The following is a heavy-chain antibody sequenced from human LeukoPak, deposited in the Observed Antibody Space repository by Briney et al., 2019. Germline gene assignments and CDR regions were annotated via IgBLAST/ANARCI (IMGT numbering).Heavy chain of an antibody. D-gene: IGHD6-13*01. J-gene: IGHJ5*02. CDR2: IYPGDSDT. V-gene: IGHV5-51*01. Sequence: GESLKISCRGFGYSFTSYWIAWVRQMPGKGLEWMGIIYPGDSDTRYSPSFQGQVTISADKSISTAYLQWSSLKASDTAMYYCARHGYSSSWSYSNNWFDPWGQGTLVTVSS. CDR3: ARHGYSSSWSYSNNWFDP. CDR1: GYSFTSYW.